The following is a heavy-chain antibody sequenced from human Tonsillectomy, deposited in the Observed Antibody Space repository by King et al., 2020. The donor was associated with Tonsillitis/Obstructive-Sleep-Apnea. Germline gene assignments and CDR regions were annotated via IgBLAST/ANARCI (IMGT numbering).Heavy chain of an antibody. V-gene: IGHV3-30*01. CDR1: GFTFSSYS. Sequence: QLVQSGGGVVQPGGSLRLSCAASGFTFSSYSMRFVRHAPDKGLEWVAMISFVGKNKYYADSVKGRFTVSRDNSRNTLYLQMDSLRTEDTAVYYCARERLIRITFGFQDAFDIWGQGAMVTVS. CDR3: ARERLIRITFGFQDAFDI. D-gene: IGHD3-16*01. J-gene: IGHJ3*02. CDR2: ISFVGKNK.